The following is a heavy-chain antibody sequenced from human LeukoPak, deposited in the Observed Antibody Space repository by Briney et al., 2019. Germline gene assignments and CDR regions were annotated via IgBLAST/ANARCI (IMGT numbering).Heavy chain of an antibody. Sequence: ASVKVSCKASGYTFTSYGISWVRQAPGQGLEWMGWISAYNGNTSYAQKLQGRVTMTTDTSTSTAYMELRSLRSDDTAVYYCARVTNALYYYYYYMDVWGKGTTVTVSS. D-gene: IGHD2-8*01. CDR1: GYTFTSYG. V-gene: IGHV1-18*01. J-gene: IGHJ6*03. CDR2: ISAYNGNT. CDR3: ARVTNALYYYYYYMDV.